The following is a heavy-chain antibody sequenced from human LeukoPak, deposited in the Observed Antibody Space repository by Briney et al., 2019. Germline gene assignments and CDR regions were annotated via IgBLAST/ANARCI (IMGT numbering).Heavy chain of an antibody. CDR2: IYYKGYT. V-gene: IGHV4-59*01. CDR3: ASTPLSDLDI. J-gene: IGHJ3*02. Sequence: SETLSLTCSVTGVSITDYYWSWIRQPPGKGLEWIGYIYYKGYTNYSPSLKSRVTIPMDTSKSQFSLKLRSVTAADTAVYYCASTPLSDLDIWGQGTMVIVSS. CDR1: GVSITDYY.